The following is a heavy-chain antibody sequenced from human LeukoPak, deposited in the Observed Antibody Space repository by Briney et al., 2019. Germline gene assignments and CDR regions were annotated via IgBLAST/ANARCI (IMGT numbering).Heavy chain of an antibody. CDR3: ARAPIVVVPAAYDYYYYYMDV. D-gene: IGHD2-2*01. Sequence: GASVKVSCKASGGTFSSYAISWLRQAPGQGLEWMGGIIPIFGTANYAQKFQGRVTITTDGSTSTAYMELSSLRSEDTAVYYCARAPIVVVPAAYDYYYYYMDVWGKGTTVTVSS. CDR2: IIPIFGTA. CDR1: GGTFSSYA. V-gene: IGHV1-69*05. J-gene: IGHJ6*03.